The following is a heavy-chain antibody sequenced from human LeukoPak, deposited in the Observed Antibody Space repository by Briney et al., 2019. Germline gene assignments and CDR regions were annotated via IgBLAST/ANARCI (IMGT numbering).Heavy chain of an antibody. V-gene: IGHV4-39*01. CDR2: IYYSGST. J-gene: IGHJ4*02. Sequence: SETLSLTCTVSGGSISSSSYYWGWIRQPPGKGLEWIGSIYYSGSTYYNPSLKSRVTISVDTSKNQFSLKLSSVTAADTAVYYCARVPITRTASDDWGQGILVTVSS. CDR3: ARVPITRTASDD. D-gene: IGHD3-10*01. CDR1: GGSISSSSYY.